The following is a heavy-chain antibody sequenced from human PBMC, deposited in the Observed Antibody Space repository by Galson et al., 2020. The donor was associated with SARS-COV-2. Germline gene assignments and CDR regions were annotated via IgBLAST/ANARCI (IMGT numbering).Heavy chain of an antibody. D-gene: IGHD3-10*01. J-gene: IGHJ6*02. CDR2: IYTSGST. Sequence: SETLSLTCTVSGGSISSGSYYWSWIRQPAGKGLEWIGRIYTSGSTNYNPSLKSRVTISVDTSKNQFSLKLSSGTAADTAVYYCARGWFGELLSWGYYYYGMDVWGQGTTVTVSS. CDR1: GGSISSGSYY. V-gene: IGHV4-61*02. CDR3: ARGWFGELLSWGYYYYGMDV.